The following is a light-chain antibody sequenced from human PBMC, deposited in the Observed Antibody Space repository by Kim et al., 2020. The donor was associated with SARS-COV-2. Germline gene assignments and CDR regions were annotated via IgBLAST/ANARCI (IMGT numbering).Light chain of an antibody. CDR2: DDS. V-gene: IGLV2-14*04. CDR3: SSYTSSSTLV. J-gene: IGLJ2*01. Sequence: QSITSACTGTSGDVGGYNYVSLYQQHPGKAPRRMIYDDSKRPSGVSNRFSGSKSGNTASLTISGLQAEDEADYYCSSYTSSSTLVFGGGTQLTVL. CDR1: SGDVGGYNY.